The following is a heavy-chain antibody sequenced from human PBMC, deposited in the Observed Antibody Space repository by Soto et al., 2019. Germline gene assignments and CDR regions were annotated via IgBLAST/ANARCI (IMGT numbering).Heavy chain of an antibody. D-gene: IGHD2-21*01. J-gene: IGHJ3*02. Sequence: GASVKVSCKASGGTFSSYTISWVRQAPGQGLEWMGRIIPILGIANYAQKFQGRVTITADKSTSTAYMELSSLRSEDTAVYYCARESAYCGGDCPRAAFDIWGQGTMVTVSS. CDR2: IIPILGIA. V-gene: IGHV1-69*04. CDR3: ARESAYCGGDCPRAAFDI. CDR1: GGTFSSYT.